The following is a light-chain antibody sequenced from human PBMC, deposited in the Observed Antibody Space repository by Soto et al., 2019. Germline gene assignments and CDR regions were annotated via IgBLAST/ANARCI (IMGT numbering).Light chain of an antibody. J-gene: IGKJ1*01. CDR1: QYISSW. V-gene: IGKV1-5*01. Sequence: DIQMTQSPSTLSASVGDRVTITCRASQYISSWLAWFQQKPGKAPKLLIYDASTLESGVPSRFSGSRSETEVTLTISRLQPDDFATYYCQHDHTSPWTFGQGTNVEIK. CDR2: DAS. CDR3: QHDHTSPWT.